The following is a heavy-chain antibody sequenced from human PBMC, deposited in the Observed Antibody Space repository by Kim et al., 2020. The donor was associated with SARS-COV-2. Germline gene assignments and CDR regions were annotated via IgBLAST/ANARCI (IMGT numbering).Heavy chain of an antibody. D-gene: IGHD2-8*01. Sequence: GGSLRLSCVGSGFVFSSYSMDWVRQSPVKGLEWLSYINSVSDSLYYIESVRGRFTVSRDNARNSLYLQMSGLGDEDSAVYYCARVIGSCTVW. V-gene: IGHV3-21*05. CDR2: INSVSDSL. CDR1: GFVFSSYS. J-gene: IGHJ3*01. CDR3: ARVIGSCTV.